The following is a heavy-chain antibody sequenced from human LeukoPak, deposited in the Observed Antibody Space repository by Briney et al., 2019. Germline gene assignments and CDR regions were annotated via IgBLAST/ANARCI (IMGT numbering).Heavy chain of an antibody. CDR2: ISSSGRTK. CDR1: GFTFSSYE. J-gene: IGHJ4*02. CDR3: ARGKWGPLDY. V-gene: IGHV3-48*03. D-gene: IGHD1-26*01. Sequence: GGSLRLSCAASGFTFSSYEMNWVRQAPGKGLEWVSYISSSGRTKYYADSVKGRFTISRDNAKNSLYLQMNSLRAEDTAVYYCARGKWGPLDYWGQGTLVTVSS.